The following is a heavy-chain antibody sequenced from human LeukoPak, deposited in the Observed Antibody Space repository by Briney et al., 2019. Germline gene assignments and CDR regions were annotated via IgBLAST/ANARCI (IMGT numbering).Heavy chain of an antibody. CDR3: ARRYYDSSGYYYFDY. D-gene: IGHD3-22*01. CDR2: SFHSGST. V-gene: IGHV4-59*01. J-gene: IGHJ4*02. Sequence: SSETLSLTCTVSGGSISSYYWSWIRRPPGKGLEWIGYSFHSGSTNYNPSLKSRVTISVDTSKNQFSLKLTSVTAADTAVYYCARRYYDSSGYYYFDYWGQGTLVTVSS. CDR1: GGSISSYY.